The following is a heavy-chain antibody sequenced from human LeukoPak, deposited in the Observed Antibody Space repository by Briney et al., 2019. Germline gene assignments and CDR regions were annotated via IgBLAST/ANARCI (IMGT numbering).Heavy chain of an antibody. J-gene: IGHJ3*02. D-gene: IGHD3-10*01. CDR1: GFTVSSNY. CDR2: IYSGGST. Sequence: GGSLRLSCAASGFTVSSNYMSWVRQAPGKGLEWVSVIYSGGSTYYADSVKGRFTISRDNAKNSLYLQMNSLRAEDTAVYYCAREGLWFGELLGGFDIWGQGTMVTVSS. V-gene: IGHV3-53*01. CDR3: AREGLWFGELLGGFDI.